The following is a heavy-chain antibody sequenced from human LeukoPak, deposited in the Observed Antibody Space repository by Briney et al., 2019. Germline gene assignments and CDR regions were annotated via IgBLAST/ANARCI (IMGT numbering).Heavy chain of an antibody. Sequence: SETLSLTCTVSGGSISSYYWSWIRQPPGKGLEWIGYIYYSGSTNYNPSLKSRVTISVDTSKNQFSLKLSSVTAADTAVYYCARTYSGYFDYWGQGTLVTVSS. J-gene: IGHJ4*02. CDR3: ARTYSGYFDY. V-gene: IGHV4-59*01. CDR2: IYYSGST. CDR1: GGSISSYY. D-gene: IGHD6-13*01.